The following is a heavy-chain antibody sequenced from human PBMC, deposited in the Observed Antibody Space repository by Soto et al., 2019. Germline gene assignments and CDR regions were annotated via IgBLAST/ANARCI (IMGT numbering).Heavy chain of an antibody. J-gene: IGHJ4*02. V-gene: IGHV4-4*02. CDR2: IYHSGST. Sequence: QVQLQESGPGLVKPSGTLSLTCAVSSGSISSSNWWSWVRQPPEKGLEWIGEIYHSGSTNYNPSLKSRVTISVDKSKNQFSLKLSSVTAADTAVYYCASKPAAKGYLFDYWGQGTLVTVSS. D-gene: IGHD2-2*01. CDR1: SGSISSSNW. CDR3: ASKPAAKGYLFDY.